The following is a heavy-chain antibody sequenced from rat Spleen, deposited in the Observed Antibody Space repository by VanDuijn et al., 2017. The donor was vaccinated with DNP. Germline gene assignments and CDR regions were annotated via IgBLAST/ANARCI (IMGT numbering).Heavy chain of an antibody. D-gene: IGHD1-4*01. CDR3: ARWRPGYNYFDY. CDR1: GYSITRTY. Sequence: EVQLQESGPGLVKPSQSLSLTCSVTGYSITRTYWGWIRKFPRNKMEWVGHINYSGSTTYNPSLKSRISITRDTSKNQFFLQLNSVTTEDTSTYYCARWRPGYNYFDYWGQGVMVTVSS. CDR2: INYSGST. V-gene: IGHV3-1*01. J-gene: IGHJ2*01.